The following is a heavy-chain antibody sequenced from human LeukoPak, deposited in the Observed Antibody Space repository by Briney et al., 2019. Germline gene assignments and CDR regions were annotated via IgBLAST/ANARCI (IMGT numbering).Heavy chain of an antibody. J-gene: IGHJ4*02. CDR3: ARVIHYYGSGSPFDY. V-gene: IGHV4-34*01. D-gene: IGHD3-10*01. CDR2: INHSGST. CDR1: GGSFSGYY. Sequence: SETLSLTCAVYGGSFSGYYWSWIRQPPGKGLESIGEINHSGSTNYNPSLKSRVTISVDTSKNQFSLKLSSVTAADTAVYYCARVIHYYGSGSPFDYWGQGTLVTVSS.